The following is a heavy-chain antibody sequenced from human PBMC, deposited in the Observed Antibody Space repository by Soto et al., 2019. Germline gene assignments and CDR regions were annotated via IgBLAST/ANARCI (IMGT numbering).Heavy chain of an antibody. Sequence: QVQLVQSGAEVKKPGASVKVSCKASGYTFTSYGISWVRQAPGQGLEWMGWINACNGNTNFAQKLQGRVTMTTDTSTTTAYMELRSLRSDDKAVYYCARDPVAGTYFDYRGQGTLVTVSS. CDR3: ARDPVAGTYFDY. D-gene: IGHD6-19*01. J-gene: IGHJ4*02. CDR2: INACNGNT. V-gene: IGHV1-18*01. CDR1: GYTFTSYG.